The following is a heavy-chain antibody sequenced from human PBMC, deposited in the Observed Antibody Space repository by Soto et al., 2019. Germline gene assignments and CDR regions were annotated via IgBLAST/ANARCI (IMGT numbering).Heavy chain of an antibody. J-gene: IGHJ4*02. CDR2: IYHSGST. V-gene: IGHV4-4*02. CDR1: GGSISSSNW. D-gene: IGHD1-1*01. Sequence: PSETLSLTCAVSGGSISSSNWWSWVRQPPGKGLEWIGEIYHSGSTNYNPSLKSRVTISVDKSKNQFSLKLSSVTAADTAVYYCARGTTRRRGSLDYWGQGTLVTVSS. CDR3: ARGTTRRRGSLDY.